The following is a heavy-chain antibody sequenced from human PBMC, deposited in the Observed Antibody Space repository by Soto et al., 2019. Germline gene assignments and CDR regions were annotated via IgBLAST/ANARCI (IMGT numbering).Heavy chain of an antibody. V-gene: IGHV3-23*01. J-gene: IGHJ4*02. CDR1: GFTFSTYA. CDR2: LTDSGGST. CDR3: AKKGSGNSYFYFDY. Sequence: GGSLRLSCAASGFTFSTYAMGWVRQAPGKGLEWVSALTDSGGSTYYADSVKGRFTISRDNSRNTLFLQMNSLRAEDTAVYYCAKKGSGNSYFYFDYWGQGALVTVSS. D-gene: IGHD2-15*01.